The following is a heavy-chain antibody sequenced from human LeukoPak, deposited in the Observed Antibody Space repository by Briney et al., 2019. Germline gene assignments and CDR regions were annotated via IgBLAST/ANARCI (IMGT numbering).Heavy chain of an antibody. CDR3: ARTTYYYDSSGYNEAFDI. D-gene: IGHD3-22*01. Sequence: PSQTPSLTCAVSGGSISSGGYSWSWIRQPPGKGLEWIGYIYHSGSTYYNPSLKSRVTISVDRSKNQFSLKLSSVTAADTAVYYCARTTYYYDSSGYNEAFDIWGQGTMVTVSS. J-gene: IGHJ3*02. CDR2: IYHSGST. V-gene: IGHV4-30-2*01. CDR1: GGSISSGGYS.